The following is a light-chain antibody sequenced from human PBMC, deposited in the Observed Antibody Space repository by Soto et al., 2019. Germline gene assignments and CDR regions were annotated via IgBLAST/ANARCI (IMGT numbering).Light chain of an antibody. V-gene: IGKV3-20*01. Sequence: EIVLTQSPGTLSLSPRERATLPCRASQSVKSSYLAWYQHKPGQAPRLLIYGTSSRATGIPDRFSGSGSGTDFTLTISRLEPEDFAVYYCQQYGSSITFGQGTRLEIK. J-gene: IGKJ5*01. CDR2: GTS. CDR1: QSVKSSY. CDR3: QQYGSSIT.